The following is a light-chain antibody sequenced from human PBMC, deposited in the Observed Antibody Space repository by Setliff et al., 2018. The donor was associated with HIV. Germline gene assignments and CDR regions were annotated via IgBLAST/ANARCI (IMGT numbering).Light chain of an antibody. Sequence: QSALTQPASVSGSPGQSITISCTGTSSDVGGYNYVSWYQHHPGKAPKLMICEVSNRPSGVSNRFSGSKSGNTASLTISGLQADDEADYYCSSYTSSSLYVFGIGTKVTVL. J-gene: IGLJ1*01. CDR2: EVS. CDR3: SSYTSSSLYV. CDR1: SSDVGGYNY. V-gene: IGLV2-14*01.